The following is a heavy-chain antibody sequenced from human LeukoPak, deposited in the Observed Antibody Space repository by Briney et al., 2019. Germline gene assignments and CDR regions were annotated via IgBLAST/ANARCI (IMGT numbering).Heavy chain of an antibody. CDR3: ARLTRLSTSPDRYYLDY. CDR2: IYTSGGT. CDR1: GDSISSYY. D-gene: IGHD6-6*01. J-gene: IGHJ4*02. V-gene: IGHV4-4*09. Sequence: KSSETLSLTCTVSGDSISSYYWSWIRQPPGKGLEWIGYIYTSGGTNYIPSLKGRVTISIDTSKNQFSLKLSSVTAADSAVYYCARLTRLSTSPDRYYLDYRGQGTLVTVSS.